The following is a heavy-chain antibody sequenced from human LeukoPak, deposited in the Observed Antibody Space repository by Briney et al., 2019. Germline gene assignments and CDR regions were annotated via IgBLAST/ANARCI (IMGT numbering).Heavy chain of an antibody. J-gene: IGHJ4*02. Sequence: GSLRLSCAASGFTFSSYAMHWVRQAPGKGLEWVAVISYDGSNKYYADSVKGRFTISRDNSKNTLYLQMNSLRAEDTAVYYCARDSVLAGWPWGSAPDYWGQGTLVTVSS. V-gene: IGHV3-30*04. CDR1: GFTFSSYA. CDR3: ARDSVLAGWPWGSAPDY. D-gene: IGHD3-10*01. CDR2: ISYDGSNK.